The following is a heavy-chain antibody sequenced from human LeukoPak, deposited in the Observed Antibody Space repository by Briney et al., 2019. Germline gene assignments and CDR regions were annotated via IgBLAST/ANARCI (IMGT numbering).Heavy chain of an antibody. Sequence: SETLSLTCAVYGGSFSGYYWSWIRQPPGKGLEWIGEINHSGSTNYNPSLKSRVTISVDTSKNQFSLKLSSVTAADTAVYYCARDPGTYDEVFDYWGQGTLVTVSS. CDR1: GGSFSGYY. CDR3: ARDPGTYDEVFDY. V-gene: IGHV4-34*01. D-gene: IGHD1-1*01. CDR2: INHSGST. J-gene: IGHJ4*02.